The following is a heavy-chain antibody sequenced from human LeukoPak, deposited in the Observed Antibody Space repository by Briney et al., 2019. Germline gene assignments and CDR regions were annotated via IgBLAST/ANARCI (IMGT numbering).Heavy chain of an antibody. V-gene: IGHV4-30-4*01. Sequence: SQTLSLTCTVSGGSISSGDYYWSWIRQPPGKGLEWIGYIYYSGSTYYNPSLKSRVTISVDTSKNQFSLKLSSVTAADTAVYYCARGFEYGAPGKDAFDIWGQGTMVTVSS. CDR1: GGSISSGDYY. D-gene: IGHD2/OR15-2a*01. J-gene: IGHJ3*02. CDR3: ARGFEYGAPGKDAFDI. CDR2: IYYSGST.